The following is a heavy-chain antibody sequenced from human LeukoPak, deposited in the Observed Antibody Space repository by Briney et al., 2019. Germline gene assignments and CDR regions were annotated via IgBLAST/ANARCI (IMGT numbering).Heavy chain of an antibody. CDR1: GDSISSGDYY. J-gene: IGHJ5*02. CDR2: IYYSGST. V-gene: IGHV4-30-4*01. Sequence: SSETLSLTCTGSGDSISSGDYYWSWIRQPPGKGLEWIGYIYYSGSTYYNPSLKSRVAISVDTSKNQFSLKLSSVTAADTAVYYCARAHEVVPAAILGKENWFDPWGQGTLVTVSS. CDR3: ARAHEVVPAAILGKENWFDP. D-gene: IGHD2-2*01.